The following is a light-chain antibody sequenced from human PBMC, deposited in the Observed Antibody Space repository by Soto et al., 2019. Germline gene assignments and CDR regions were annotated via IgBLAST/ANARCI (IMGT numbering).Light chain of an antibody. Sequence: GDRVTITCRASQSISTWLAWYQRKPGKAPKLLIYDASSLQSGVPSRFSGSASGTEFTLTISSLQPDDFATYYCQQYNSYSQTFGQGTKVDI. CDR3: QQYNSYSQT. J-gene: IGKJ1*01. V-gene: IGKV1-5*01. CDR1: QSISTW. CDR2: DAS.